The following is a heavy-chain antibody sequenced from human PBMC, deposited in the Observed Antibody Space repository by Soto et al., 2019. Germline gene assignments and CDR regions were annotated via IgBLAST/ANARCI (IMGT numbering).Heavy chain of an antibody. Sequence: GASVKVSCKASGGTFSSYAISWVRQAPGQGLEWMGGIIPIFGTANYAQKFQGRVTITADESTSTAYMELSSLRSEDTAVYYCASIGAVGITIFGVVAYDAFDIWGQGTMVTVSS. CDR3: ASIGAVGITIFGVVAYDAFDI. CDR1: GGTFSSYA. J-gene: IGHJ3*02. V-gene: IGHV1-69*13. D-gene: IGHD3-3*01. CDR2: IIPIFGTA.